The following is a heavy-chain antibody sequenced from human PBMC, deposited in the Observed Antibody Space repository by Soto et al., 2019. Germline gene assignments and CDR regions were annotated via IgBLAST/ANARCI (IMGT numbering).Heavy chain of an antibody. CDR3: AKAPHDYHNFNWFDP. CDR2: ISGSGDST. Sequence: GGSLRLSCVASGLTFTNYAMSWVRQAPGKGLEWVSGISGSGDSTYYPDSGKGRFTISRDNSKNTLYRQMNGLRDEDTAVYFCAKAPHDYHNFNWFDPWGQGTLVTVSS. CDR1: GLTFTNYA. V-gene: IGHV3-23*01. D-gene: IGHD1-1*01. J-gene: IGHJ5*02.